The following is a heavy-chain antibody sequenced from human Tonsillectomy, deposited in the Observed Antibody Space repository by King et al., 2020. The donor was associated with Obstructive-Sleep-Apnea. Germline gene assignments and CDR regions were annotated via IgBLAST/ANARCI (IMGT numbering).Heavy chain of an antibody. CDR3: ASGVFPAPFDY. V-gene: IGHV4-59*08. CDR1: GGSISSYY. Sequence: QLQESGPGLVKPSESLSLTCTVSGGSISSYYWSWIRQPPGKGLEWIGYIYYSGSTNYNPSLKSRVTISVDTSKNQFSLKLSSVPAADTAVYYCASGVFPAPFDYWGQGTLVTVSS. CDR2: IYYSGST. J-gene: IGHJ4*02. D-gene: IGHD2-21*01.